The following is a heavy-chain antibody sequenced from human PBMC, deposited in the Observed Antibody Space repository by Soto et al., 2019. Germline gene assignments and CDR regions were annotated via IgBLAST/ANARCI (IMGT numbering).Heavy chain of an antibody. CDR1: GGSISSYY. CDR2: IYYSGST. CDR3: ARGRHILTGYYRDLNYGMDV. J-gene: IGHJ6*02. Sequence: PSETLPLSCTVSGGSISSYYWSWIRQPPGKGLEWIGYIYYSGSTNYNPSLKSRVTISVDTSKNQFSLKLSSVTAADTAVYYCARGRHILTGYYRDLNYGMDVWGQGSTVT. D-gene: IGHD3-9*01. V-gene: IGHV4-59*08.